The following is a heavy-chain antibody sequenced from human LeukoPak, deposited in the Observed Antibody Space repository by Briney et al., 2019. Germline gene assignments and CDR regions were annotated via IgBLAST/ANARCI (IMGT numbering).Heavy chain of an antibody. D-gene: IGHD6-19*01. CDR1: GGSISSYY. CDR2: IYTSGST. J-gene: IGHJ4*02. CDR3: ARHAVYAGSGWAFDY. Sequence: SETLSLTCTVSGGSISSYYWSWIRQPAGKGLEWIGRIYTSGSTNYNPPLKSRVTMSVDTSKNQFSLNLNSVTAADTAVYYCARHAVYAGSGWAFDYWGQGTLVTVSS. V-gene: IGHV4-4*07.